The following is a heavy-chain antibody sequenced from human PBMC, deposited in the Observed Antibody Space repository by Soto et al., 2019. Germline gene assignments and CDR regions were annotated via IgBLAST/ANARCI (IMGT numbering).Heavy chain of an antibody. V-gene: IGHV1-18*04. J-gene: IGHJ6*02. CDR1: GYTISGYS. D-gene: IGHD2-21*01. CDR2: ISGYNGNT. CDR3: ARDVFCGGAPACPDMDV. Sequence: ASVKVSFKASGYTISGYSITCVRQAPRQVLEWMGRISGYNGNTNYARTLRGRLTLTTDTSTSTAYMELRSLTSDDTAVYYCARDVFCGGAPACPDMDVWGQGTTVTVSS.